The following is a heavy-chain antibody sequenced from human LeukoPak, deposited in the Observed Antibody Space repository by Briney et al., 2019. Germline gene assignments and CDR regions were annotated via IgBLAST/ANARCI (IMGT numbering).Heavy chain of an antibody. CDR3: AKELPRSFGYSGCDY. Sequence: GGSLRLSCAAAGFIFSSYAMSWVRQAPGKGLEWVSSISGSGGSTYYADSVKGRFTISRDNSKNTLYLQMNSLRAEDTAVYYCAKELPRSFGYSGCDYWGQGTLVTVSS. D-gene: IGHD3-22*01. CDR2: ISGSGGST. V-gene: IGHV3-23*01. CDR1: GFIFSSYA. J-gene: IGHJ4*02.